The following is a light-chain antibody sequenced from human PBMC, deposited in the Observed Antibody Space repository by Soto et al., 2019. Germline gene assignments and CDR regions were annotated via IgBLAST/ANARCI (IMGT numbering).Light chain of an antibody. V-gene: IGKV3-20*01. J-gene: IGKJ2*01. CDR3: QNDGSS. CDR1: QTITSGQ. CDR2: TIS. Sequence: EIVLTQSPGTLSLSPGERATLSCRASQTITSGQLGWYQQNPGQAPRNLIYTISSRATGIPARFSGSGSGTDFTLTISGLEPEEFAIYYCQNDGSSFGQGTTVEI.